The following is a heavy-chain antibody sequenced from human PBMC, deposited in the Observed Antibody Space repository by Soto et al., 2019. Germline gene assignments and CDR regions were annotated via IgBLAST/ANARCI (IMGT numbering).Heavy chain of an antibody. V-gene: IGHV1-69*02. J-gene: IGHJ4*02. CDR3: ARGLASGGYCSGGSCSPGGDY. D-gene: IGHD2-15*01. Sequence: QVQLVQSGAEVKKPGSSVKVSCKASGGTFSSYTISWVRQAPGQGLEWMGRIIPILGIANYAQKFQGRVTITADKSTVTAYMELSSLRSEDTAGYYCARGLASGGYCSGGSCSPGGDYRGQGTLVTVSS. CDR2: IIPILGIA. CDR1: GGTFSSYT.